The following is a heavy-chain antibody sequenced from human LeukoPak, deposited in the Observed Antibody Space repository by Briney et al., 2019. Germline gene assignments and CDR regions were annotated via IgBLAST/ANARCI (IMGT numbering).Heavy chain of an antibody. Sequence: GESLKISCQGSGYRFSSYWIGWVRQVPGKGLEWKGTMYPGDSDTRYSPSFQGQVTMSVDKSITTAYLEWSGLKASDTAMYYCARDYGSGSGNWFDAWGPGTLVTVSS. D-gene: IGHD3-10*01. CDR2: MYPGDSDT. CDR1: GYRFSSYW. J-gene: IGHJ5*02. V-gene: IGHV5-51*01. CDR3: ARDYGSGSGNWFDA.